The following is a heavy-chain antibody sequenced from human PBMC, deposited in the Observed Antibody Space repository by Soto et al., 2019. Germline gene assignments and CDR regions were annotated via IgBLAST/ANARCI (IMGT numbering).Heavy chain of an antibody. CDR1: GFTFSSYA. J-gene: IGHJ4*02. CDR2: ISSDGGST. CDR3: AKPFLLDYYDSNWLGY. D-gene: IGHD3-22*01. Sequence: GGSLRLSCAASGFTFSSYAMHWVRQAPGKGLEYVSAISSDGGSTYYANSVKGRFTISRDNSKNTLYLQMNSLRAEDTAVYYCAKPFLLDYYDSNWLGYWGQGTLVTVSS. V-gene: IGHV3-64*01.